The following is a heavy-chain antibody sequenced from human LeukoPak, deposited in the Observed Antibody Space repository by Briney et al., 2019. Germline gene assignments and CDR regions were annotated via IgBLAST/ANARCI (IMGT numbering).Heavy chain of an antibody. CDR2: IYYGGST. D-gene: IGHD3-22*01. Sequence: SETLSLTCTVSADSISSYYWSWVRQHPGKGLEWIGYIYYGGSTYYNPSLKSRVTISVDTSKNQFSLKLSSVTAADTAVYYCARGVLRRYYDSSGYCCYFDYWGQGTLVTVSS. J-gene: IGHJ4*02. CDR3: ARGVLRRYYDSSGYCCYFDY. CDR1: ADSISSYY. V-gene: IGHV4-59*06.